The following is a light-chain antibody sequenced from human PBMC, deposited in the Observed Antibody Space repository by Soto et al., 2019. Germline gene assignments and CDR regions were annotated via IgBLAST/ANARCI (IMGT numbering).Light chain of an antibody. V-gene: IGLV1-44*01. CDR2: SNN. J-gene: IGLJ2*01. CDR3: AAWDDSLNGVV. Sequence: QSVLTQPPSASGTPGQRVTISCSGSRFNIGSNTVNWYQQLPGAAPKLLIYSNNQRPSGVPDRFSGSKSGTSASLAISGLQSEDEADYYCAAWDDSLNGVVFGGGTKVTVL. CDR1: RFNIGSNT.